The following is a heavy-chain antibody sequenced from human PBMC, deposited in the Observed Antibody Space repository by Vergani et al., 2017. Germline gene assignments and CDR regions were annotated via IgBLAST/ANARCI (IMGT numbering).Heavy chain of an antibody. CDR1: GGSISSGSYY. CDR2: IYTSGST. J-gene: IGHJ4*02. Sequence: QLQLQESGPGLVKPSETLSLTCTVSGGSISSGSYYWSWIRQPAGKGLEWIGRIYTSGSTNYNPSLKSRVTISVDTSKNQFSLKLSSVTAADTAVYYCARDAVWSGYYSLDYWGQGTLVTVSS. D-gene: IGHD3-3*01. V-gene: IGHV4-61*02. CDR3: ARDAVWSGYYSLDY.